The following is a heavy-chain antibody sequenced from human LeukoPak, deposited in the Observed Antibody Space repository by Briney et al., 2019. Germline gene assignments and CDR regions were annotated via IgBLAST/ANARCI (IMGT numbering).Heavy chain of an antibody. CDR1: GFTFTSYG. D-gene: IGHD2-21*01. CDR3: ARQFRGESSH. V-gene: IGHV3-21*01. CDR2: ISGSSSDI. Sequence: GGSLRLSCTASGFTFTSYGMNWVRQAPGKGLVWVSSISGSSSDIYYADSVKGRFTISRDNAKNSLYLQMNSLRAEDTAVYYCARQFRGESSHWGQGNLGNVSS. J-gene: IGHJ4*02.